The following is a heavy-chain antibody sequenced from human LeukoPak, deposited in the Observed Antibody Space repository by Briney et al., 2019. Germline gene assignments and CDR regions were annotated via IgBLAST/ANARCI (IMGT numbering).Heavy chain of an antibody. Sequence: GGSLRLSCAASGFTFSSYAMSWVRQAPGKGLEWVAVIWYDGSNKYYADSVEGRFTISRDNSKNTLYLQMNSLRAEDTAVYYCARDRGYSSSSRRGNWFDPWGQGTLVTVSS. CDR3: ARDRGYSSSSRRGNWFDP. D-gene: IGHD6-6*01. CDR1: GFTFSSYA. V-gene: IGHV3-33*08. CDR2: IWYDGSNK. J-gene: IGHJ5*02.